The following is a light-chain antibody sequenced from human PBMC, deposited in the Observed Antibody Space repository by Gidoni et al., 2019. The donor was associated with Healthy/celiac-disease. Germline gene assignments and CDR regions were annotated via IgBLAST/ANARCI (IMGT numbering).Light chain of an antibody. CDR1: QSVSSSC. V-gene: IGKV3-20*01. J-gene: IGKJ2*01. Sequence: QSPGTLSLSPGERATLSCRASQSVSSSCLAWYQQKPGQAPRLLIYGASSRATGIPDRFSGSGSGTDFTLTISRLEPEDFAVYYCQQYGSSLFGQGTKLEIK. CDR3: QQYGSSL. CDR2: GAS.